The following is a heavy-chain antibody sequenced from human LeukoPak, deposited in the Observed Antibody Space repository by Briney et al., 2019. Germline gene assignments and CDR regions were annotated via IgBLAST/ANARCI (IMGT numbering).Heavy chain of an antibody. D-gene: IGHD6-13*01. Sequence: GASVKVSCKASRYTFISYAIHWVRQAPGQRLEWMGWISAGNDNTKYSQKFQGRVTFTRDTSASKAYMELSSLRSEDTAVYYCARGFGSWPKYYFDYWGQGTLVTVSS. CDR3: ARGFGSWPKYYFDY. CDR1: RYTFISYA. CDR2: ISAGNDNT. V-gene: IGHV1-3*01. J-gene: IGHJ4*02.